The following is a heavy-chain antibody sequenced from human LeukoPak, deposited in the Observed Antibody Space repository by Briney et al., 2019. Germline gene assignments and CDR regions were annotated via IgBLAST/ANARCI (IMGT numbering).Heavy chain of an antibody. CDR3: ARRSSGIAVAGTDAFDI. D-gene: IGHD6-19*01. CDR2: IIPIFGTT. J-gene: IGHJ3*02. Sequence: SVKVSCKASGGALSSYGISWVRQAPGQGLEWMGGIIPIFGTTNYAQKFQGRVTITTDESTSTAYMELSSLRSEDTAVYYCARRSSGIAVAGTDAFDIWGQGTMVTVSS. V-gene: IGHV1-69*05. CDR1: GGALSSYG.